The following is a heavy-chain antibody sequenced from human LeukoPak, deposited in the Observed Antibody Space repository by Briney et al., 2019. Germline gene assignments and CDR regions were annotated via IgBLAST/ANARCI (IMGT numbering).Heavy chain of an antibody. Sequence: ASVKVSCKASGYTFTSYDMNWVRQATGQGLEWMGWMNPNGGNTSYAQKFQGRVTITRNTAISTAYIELSSMRPDDTAVYYCARSGSLRAFDIWGQGTMVTVSS. CDR1: GYTFTSYD. V-gene: IGHV1-8*01. J-gene: IGHJ3*02. D-gene: IGHD3-10*01. CDR3: ARSGSLRAFDI. CDR2: MNPNGGNT.